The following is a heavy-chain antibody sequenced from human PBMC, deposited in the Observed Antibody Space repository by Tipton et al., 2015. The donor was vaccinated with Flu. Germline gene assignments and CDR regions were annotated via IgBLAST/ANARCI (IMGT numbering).Heavy chain of an antibody. V-gene: IGHV4-59*01. J-gene: IGHJ3*02. D-gene: IGHD4-17*01. CDR1: GGSISNYY. CDR2: IYYSGST. CDR3: ARYDYGDHSAFDI. Sequence: TLSLTCTVSGGSISNYYWSWIRQPPGKGLEWIGYIYYSGSTNYNPSLKSRVTISVDTSKNQFSLKLSSVTAADTAVYYCARYDYGDHSAFDIWGQGTMVTVSS.